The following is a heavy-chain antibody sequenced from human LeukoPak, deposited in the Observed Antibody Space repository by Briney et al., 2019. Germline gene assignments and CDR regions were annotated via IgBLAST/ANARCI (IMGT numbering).Heavy chain of an antibody. CDR1: GGSIRSYY. V-gene: IGHV4-59*01. CDR3: ATGVHGIAAAGDYYFDY. Sequence: SETLSLTCTVSGGSIRSYYWSWIRQPPGKGLEWIGYMYYRGNTNYNPSLKSRVTISVDTSKNQFSLKLSSATAADTAVYYCATGVHGIAAAGDYYFDYWGQGTLVTVSS. J-gene: IGHJ4*02. D-gene: IGHD6-13*01. CDR2: MYYRGNT.